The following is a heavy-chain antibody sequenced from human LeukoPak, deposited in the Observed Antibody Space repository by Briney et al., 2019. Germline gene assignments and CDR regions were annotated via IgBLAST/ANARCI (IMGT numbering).Heavy chain of an antibody. CDR3: ARDRGYSGYDPRFNWFDP. J-gene: IGHJ5*02. CDR1: GGSISSYY. CDR2: IYYSGIT. D-gene: IGHD5-12*01. V-gene: IGHV4-59*01. Sequence: SETLSLTCTVSGGSISSYYWSWIRQPPGKGLEWIGYIYYSGITNYNPSLKSRVTISVDTSKNQFSLKLSSVTAADTAVYYCARDRGYSGYDPRFNWFDPWGQGTLVTVSS.